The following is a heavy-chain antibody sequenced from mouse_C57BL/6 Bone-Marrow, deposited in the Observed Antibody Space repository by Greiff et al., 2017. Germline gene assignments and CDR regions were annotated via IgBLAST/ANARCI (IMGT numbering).Heavy chain of an antibody. Sequence: VKLQQPGAELVKPGASVKLSCKASGYTFTSYWMQWVKQRPGQGLEWIGEIDPSDSYTNYNQKFKGKATLTVDTSSSTAYMQLSSLTSEDSAVYYCARSDDYDGFAYWGQGTLVTVSA. CDR2: IDPSDSYT. CDR1: GYTFTSYW. D-gene: IGHD2-4*01. J-gene: IGHJ3*01. CDR3: ARSDDYDGFAY. V-gene: IGHV1-50*01.